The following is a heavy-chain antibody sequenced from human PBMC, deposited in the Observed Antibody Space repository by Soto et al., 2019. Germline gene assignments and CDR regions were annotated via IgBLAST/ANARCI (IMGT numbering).Heavy chain of an antibody. D-gene: IGHD3-22*01. CDR2: TSGSGSTI. J-gene: IGHJ4*02. CDR3: VRGSRDYSASSGFES. V-gene: IGHV3-48*03. Sequence: GGSLRLSCEASGFTFGSYEMNWVRQAPGKGLEWVSHTSGSGSTIYYADFLEGRFTIYRDNAKNSLYLQMNSLRAEDTAVYYCVRGSRDYSASSGFESWGQAIPVPVSS. CDR1: GFTFGSYE.